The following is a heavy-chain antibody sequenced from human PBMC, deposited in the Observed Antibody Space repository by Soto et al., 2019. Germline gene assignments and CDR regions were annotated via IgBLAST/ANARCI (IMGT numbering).Heavy chain of an antibody. J-gene: IGHJ4*02. V-gene: IGHV4-4*02. CDR2: IFHDGTA. CDR1: GVSISSGKW. Sequence: SETMSLTCAVSGVSISSGKWWTWVRQTPQRGLEYIGEIFHDGTANYYPSFERRVAISVDTSKNQFSLKLTSVTAADTAIYFCARLVYDTRLNYMYFDFWGQGALVTVSS. D-gene: IGHD2-8*01. CDR3: ARLVYDTRLNYMYFDF.